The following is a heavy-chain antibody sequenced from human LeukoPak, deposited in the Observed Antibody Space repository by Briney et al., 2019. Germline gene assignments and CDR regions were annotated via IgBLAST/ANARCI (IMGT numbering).Heavy chain of an antibody. D-gene: IGHD6-6*01. Sequence: PSETLSLTCTVSGGSISSSSYYWGWIRQPPGKGLEWIGSIYYSGSTNYNPSLKSRVTISVDTSKDQFSLKLSSVTAADTAVYYCARGYSSYLDYWGQGTLVTVSS. V-gene: IGHV4-39*07. CDR2: IYYSGST. CDR3: ARGYSSYLDY. CDR1: GGSISSSSYY. J-gene: IGHJ4*02.